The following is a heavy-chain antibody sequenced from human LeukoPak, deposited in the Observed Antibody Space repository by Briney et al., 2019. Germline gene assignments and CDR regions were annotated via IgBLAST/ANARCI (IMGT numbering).Heavy chain of an antibody. D-gene: IGHD2-2*01. Sequence: GGSLRLSCVASGFTFSDFYMSWIRQAPGKGLQWVSYISSSGSTKYYADSVKGRFTISRDNAQSSLYLQMNSLRDEDTAVYYCASLGYCSSTSCYGGDYWGQGTLVTVSS. CDR2: ISSSGSTK. CDR1: GFTFSDFY. V-gene: IGHV3-11*01. J-gene: IGHJ4*02. CDR3: ASLGYCSSTSCYGGDY.